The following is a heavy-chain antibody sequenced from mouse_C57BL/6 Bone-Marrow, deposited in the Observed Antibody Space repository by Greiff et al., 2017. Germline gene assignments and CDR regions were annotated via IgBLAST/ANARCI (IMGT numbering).Heavy chain of an antibody. CDR1: GYTFTSYD. D-gene: IGHD2-1*01. V-gene: IGHV1-85*01. CDR2: ICPRDGSS. Sequence: QVQLKQSGPELVKPGASVKLSCTASGYTFTSYDINWVKQRPGQGLEWIGWICPRDGSSKSNEKFKGKGTLTVDTSSSAAYMELHSLTSEDSGVYFCATSYGNYYYDYWGQGTPLTVSA. CDR3: ATSYGNYYYDY. J-gene: IGHJ2*01.